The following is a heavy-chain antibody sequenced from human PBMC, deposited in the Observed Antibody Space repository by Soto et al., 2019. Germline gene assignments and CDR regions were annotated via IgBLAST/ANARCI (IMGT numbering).Heavy chain of an antibody. J-gene: IGHJ6*03. V-gene: IGHV3-15*01. CDR1: GFTFSNAW. CDR2: IKSKTDGGTT. CDR3: TTHRMLYYYYMDV. D-gene: IGHD2-8*01. Sequence: GGSLRLSCAASGFTFSNAWMSGVRQAPGKGLEWVGRIKSKTDGGTTDYAAPVKGRFTISRDDSKNTLYLQMNSLKTEDTAVYYCTTHRMLYYYYMDVWGKGTTVTVSS.